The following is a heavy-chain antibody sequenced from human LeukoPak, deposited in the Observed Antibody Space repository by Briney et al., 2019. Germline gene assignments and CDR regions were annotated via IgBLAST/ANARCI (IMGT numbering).Heavy chain of an antibody. CDR3: AREGYGDYYPCFDY. J-gene: IGHJ4*02. V-gene: IGHV3-30*03. Sequence: GGSLSLSCAASGFTFNNYGINWVGQAPPKGREWVAVVSYDGGNKYYAASVKSRFTISRDNSKNTLYLQMNGLRPEDTAVYYCAREGYGDYYPCFDYWGQGTLVTVSS. D-gene: IGHD4-17*01. CDR1: GFTFNNYG. CDR2: VSYDGGNK.